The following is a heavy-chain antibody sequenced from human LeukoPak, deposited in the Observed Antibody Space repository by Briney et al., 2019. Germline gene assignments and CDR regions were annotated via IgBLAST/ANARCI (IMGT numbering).Heavy chain of an antibody. CDR3: AKAAHSSSWYYSDY. J-gene: IGHJ4*02. CDR2: ISYDGSNK. D-gene: IGHD6-13*01. Sequence: PGGSLRLSCAASGFTFSNSVMHWVRQAPGKGLEWVASISYDGSNKYYPDSVKGRFTFSRDNSKNTLYLQMNSLRTEDTAVYYCAKAAHSSSWYYSDYWGQGTLVTVSS. V-gene: IGHV3-30*18. CDR1: GFTFSNSV.